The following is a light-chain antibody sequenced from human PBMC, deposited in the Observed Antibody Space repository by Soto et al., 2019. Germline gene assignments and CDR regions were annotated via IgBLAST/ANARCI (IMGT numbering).Light chain of an antibody. CDR2: DVS. V-gene: IGLV2-14*01. CDR1: SSDVGGYNY. Sequence: QSVLTQPASVSGSPGQSIIISCTGTSSDVGGYNYVSWYQLHPGKAPKLMIYDVSNRPSGVSNRFSGSKSGNTASLTISGLQAEDEADYYCSSYTSSSTLFGGGTKLTVL. CDR3: SSYTSSSTL. J-gene: IGLJ2*01.